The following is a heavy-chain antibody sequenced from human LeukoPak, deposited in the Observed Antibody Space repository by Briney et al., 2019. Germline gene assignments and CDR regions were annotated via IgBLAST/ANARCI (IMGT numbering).Heavy chain of an antibody. V-gene: IGHV3-9*01. Sequence: GGSLRLSCAGSGFNFNNYAMHWVRQAPGEGLEWLSGISWNSGTRGYADSVKGRFTISRDNAKNFLYLQMNSLRPDDTAFYYCAKATGDWYFDLWGRGTLVTVSS. CDR2: ISWNSGTR. CDR3: AKATGDWYFDL. D-gene: IGHD7-27*01. J-gene: IGHJ2*01. CDR1: GFNFNNYA.